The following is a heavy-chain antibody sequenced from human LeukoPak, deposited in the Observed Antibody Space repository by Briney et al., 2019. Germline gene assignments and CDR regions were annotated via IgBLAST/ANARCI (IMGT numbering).Heavy chain of an antibody. Sequence: ASVKVSCKVSGYTLTELSMHWVRQAPGKGLEWMGGFDPEDGETIYAQKFQGRVTMTEDTSTDTAYMELSSLRSEDTAVYYCATVTPVRTRDAFDIWGQGTMVTVSS. J-gene: IGHJ3*02. D-gene: IGHD2-8*01. CDR1: GYTLTELS. CDR2: FDPEDGET. V-gene: IGHV1-24*01. CDR3: ATVTPVRTRDAFDI.